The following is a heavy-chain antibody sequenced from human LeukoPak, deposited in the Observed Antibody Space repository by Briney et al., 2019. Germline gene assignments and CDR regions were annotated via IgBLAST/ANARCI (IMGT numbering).Heavy chain of an antibody. CDR3: ARGVMATSAIDY. CDR2: MNPNSGNT. Sequence: EASVKVSCKASGYTFTSYDINWVRQATGQGLEWMGWMNPNSGNTGYAQKFQGRVTMTRNTSISTAYMELSSLRSEDTAVYYCARGVMATSAIDYWGQGTLVTVSS. J-gene: IGHJ4*02. V-gene: IGHV1-8*01. CDR1: GYTFTSYD. D-gene: IGHD5-12*01.